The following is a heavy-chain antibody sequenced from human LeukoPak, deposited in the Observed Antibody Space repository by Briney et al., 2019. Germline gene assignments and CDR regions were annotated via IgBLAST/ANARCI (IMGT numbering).Heavy chain of an antibody. D-gene: IGHD3-10*01. V-gene: IGHV4-59*01. Sequence: PSETLSLTCTVSGGSISSYYWSWIRQPPWKGLEWIGYISHSGSTNYNPSLKSRVTISVDTSKNQFSLKLSSVTAADTAVYYCARGPYGSGISNWFDPWGQGTQVIVSS. CDR3: ARGPYGSGISNWFDP. CDR2: ISHSGST. J-gene: IGHJ5*02. CDR1: GGSISSYY.